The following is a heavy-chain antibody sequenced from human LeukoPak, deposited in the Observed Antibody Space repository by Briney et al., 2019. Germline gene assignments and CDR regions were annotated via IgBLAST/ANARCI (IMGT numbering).Heavy chain of an antibody. Sequence: GGSLRLSCAASGFTFSSYGMHWVRQAPGKGLEWVAVISYDGSNKYYADSVKGRFTISRDNSKNTLYLQMNIQRAEDTAVYYCAKDLGIVGATRGAFDIWGQGTMVTVSS. CDR2: ISYDGSNK. CDR3: AKDLGIVGATRGAFDI. V-gene: IGHV3-30*18. D-gene: IGHD1-26*01. J-gene: IGHJ3*02. CDR1: GFTFSSYG.